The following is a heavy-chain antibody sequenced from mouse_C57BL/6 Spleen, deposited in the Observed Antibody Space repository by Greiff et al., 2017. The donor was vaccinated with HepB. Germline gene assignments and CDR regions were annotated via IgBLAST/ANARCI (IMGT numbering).Heavy chain of an antibody. CDR2: INPNYGTT. CDR3: EREGYGSNPYWYFDV. Sequence: EVKLQESGPELVKPGASVKISCTASGYSFTDYNMTWVQQSHGKSLEWIGVINPNYGTTSYNQKFKGKATLTVDQSSSTDYMQLNSLRSEDSAVYSWEREGYGSNPYWYFDVWGTGTTVTVSS. V-gene: IGHV1-39*01. D-gene: IGHD1-1*01. CDR1: GYSFTDYN. J-gene: IGHJ1*03.